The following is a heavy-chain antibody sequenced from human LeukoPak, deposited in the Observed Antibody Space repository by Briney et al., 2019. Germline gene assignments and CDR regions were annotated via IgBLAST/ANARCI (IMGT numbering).Heavy chain of an antibody. CDR2: ISSSGTTI. D-gene: IGHD1-1*01. J-gene: IGHJ4*02. CDR3: ASGRPFDY. CDR1: GFTFCTYE. V-gene: IGHV3-48*03. Sequence: PGGSLRLSCAASGFTFCTYEMNWVRQAPGKGLEWVSHISSSGTTIYYADSVKGRFTISRDNAKNSLYLQMNSLRAEDTAVYYCASGRPFDYWGQGTLVTVSS.